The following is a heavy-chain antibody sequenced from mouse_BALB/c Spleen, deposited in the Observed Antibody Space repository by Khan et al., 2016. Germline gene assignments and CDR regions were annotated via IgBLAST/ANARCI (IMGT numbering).Heavy chain of an antibody. D-gene: IGHD1-1*01. V-gene: IGHV3-6*02. J-gene: IGHJ1*01. CDR1: GYSITSGYY. CDR3: ARDPFYYYGSSYWYFDV. CDR2: ISYDGSN. Sequence: VQLQESGPGLVKPSQSLSLTCSVTGYSITSGYYWNWIRQFPGNKLEWMGYISYDGSNNYNPSLKNRISITRDTSKNQFFLKLNSVTTEDTATYYCARDPFYYYGSSYWYFDVRGAGTTVTVSS.